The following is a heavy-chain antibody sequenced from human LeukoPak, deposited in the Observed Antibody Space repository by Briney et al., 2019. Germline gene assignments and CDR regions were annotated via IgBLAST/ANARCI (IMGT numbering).Heavy chain of an antibody. CDR3: ARAAEWLPPADAFDI. CDR2: IYTSGST. D-gene: IGHD5-18*01. J-gene: IGHJ3*02. V-gene: IGHV4-61*02. Sequence: SQTLSLTCTVSGGSISSGSYYWSWIPQPPRKGLGGVGRIYTSGSTNYSPSLKSRVTISVDTSKNQFSLKLSSVTAADTAVYYCARAAEWLPPADAFDIWGQGTMVTVSS. CDR1: GGSISSGSYY.